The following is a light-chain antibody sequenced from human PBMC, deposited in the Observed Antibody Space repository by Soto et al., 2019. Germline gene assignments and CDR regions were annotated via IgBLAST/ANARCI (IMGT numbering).Light chain of an antibody. CDR2: EDS. Sequence: QSVLTQPASVSGSPGQSITISCTGTSSDIGSYNLVSWYQQYPGKAPKLMIYEDSKRPSGVSNRFSGSKSGNTASLTISGLQAEDEADYYCCSYAGINTFFVFGTGTQLTVL. J-gene: IGLJ1*01. CDR1: SSDIGSYNL. CDR3: CSYAGINTFFV. V-gene: IGLV2-23*01.